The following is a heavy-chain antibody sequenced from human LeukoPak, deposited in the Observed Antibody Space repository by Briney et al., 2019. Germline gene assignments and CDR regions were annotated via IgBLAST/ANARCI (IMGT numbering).Heavy chain of an antibody. J-gene: IGHJ3*02. V-gene: IGHV3-21*01. Sequence: GGSLRLSCAASGFTFSSYSMNWVRHAPGKGLEWVSCISSSSSDTYYADSVKGRFTISRYNAKNSLYLQMNSLRAEDTAVYYCARDPDYYDSSGYSDDAFDIWGQGTMVTVSS. CDR1: GFTFSSYS. CDR3: ARDPDYYDSSGYSDDAFDI. CDR2: ISSSSSDT. D-gene: IGHD3-22*01.